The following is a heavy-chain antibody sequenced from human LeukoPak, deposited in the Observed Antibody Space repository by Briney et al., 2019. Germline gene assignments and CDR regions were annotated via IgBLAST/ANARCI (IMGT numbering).Heavy chain of an antibody. CDR2: INPNSGGT. V-gene: IGHV1-2*02. CDR3: ARMTRRSSIAARPPDY. CDR1: GYTFTGYY. Sequence: GASVKVSCKASGYTFTGYYMHWVRQAPGQGLEWMGWINPNSGGTNYAQKFQGRVTMTRDTSISTAYMELSRLRSDDTAVYYCARMTRRSSIAARPPDYWGQGTLVTVSS. D-gene: IGHD6-6*01. J-gene: IGHJ4*02.